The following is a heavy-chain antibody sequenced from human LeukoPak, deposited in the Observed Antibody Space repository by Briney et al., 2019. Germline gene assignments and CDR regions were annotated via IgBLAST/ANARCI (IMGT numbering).Heavy chain of an antibody. Sequence: MGWMNPNSGNTRYAQKFQGRVTMTRNTSISTAYMELSSLRSEDTAVYYCARAIFGVVISDYWGQGTLVTVSS. J-gene: IGHJ4*02. CDR2: MNPNSGNT. V-gene: IGHV1-8*01. D-gene: IGHD3-3*01. CDR3: ARAIFGVVISDY.